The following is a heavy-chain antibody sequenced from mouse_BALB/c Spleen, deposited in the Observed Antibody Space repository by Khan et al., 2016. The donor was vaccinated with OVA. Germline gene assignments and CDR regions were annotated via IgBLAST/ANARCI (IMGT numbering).Heavy chain of an antibody. CDR3: AGSCIPTASLNAMAY. Sequence: QVQLQQSGAELVRPGVSVKISCKGSGYTFTDYTIHWVRQSHAKSLEWIGIISPYYGDAKYNQKFKDKATMSVDKSSNTAYMELARLTSDDSASYYCAGSCIPTASLNAMAYGGQGTSGTVSA. CDR2: ISPYYGDA. CDR1: GYTFTDYT. J-gene: IGHJ4*01. V-gene: IGHV1S137*01. D-gene: IGHD1-1*01.